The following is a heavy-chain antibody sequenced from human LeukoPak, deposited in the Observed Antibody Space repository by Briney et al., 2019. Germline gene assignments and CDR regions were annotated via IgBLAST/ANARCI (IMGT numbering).Heavy chain of an antibody. CDR1: GFTFDDYA. D-gene: IGHD5-24*01. V-gene: IGHV3-9*01. CDR2: ISWNSGSI. CDR3: AKDLRGRDGYILDAFDI. J-gene: IGHJ3*02. Sequence: GGSLRLSCAASGFTFDDYAMHWVRQAPGKGLEWVSGISWNSGSIGYADSVKGRFTISRDNAKNSLYLQMNSLRAEDTALYYCAKDLRGRDGYILDAFDIWGQGTMVTVSS.